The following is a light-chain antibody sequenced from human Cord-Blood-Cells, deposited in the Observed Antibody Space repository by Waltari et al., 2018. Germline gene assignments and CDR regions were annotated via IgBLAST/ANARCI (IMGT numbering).Light chain of an antibody. J-gene: IGKJ5*01. V-gene: IGKV1-39*01. CDR2: GAS. CDR1: QSISSY. CDR3: QQSYSTPIT. Sequence: DIQMTQSPSSLSASVGDRVTITCRASQSISSYLNWYQQKPGKAPKILFYGASSLQIGVQSRFSGSGSGTDFTLTISSLQPEDFATYYCQQSYSTPITCGQGTRLEIK.